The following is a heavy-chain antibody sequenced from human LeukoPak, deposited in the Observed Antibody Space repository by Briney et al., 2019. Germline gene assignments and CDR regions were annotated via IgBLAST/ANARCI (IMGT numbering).Heavy chain of an antibody. D-gene: IGHD6-19*01. CDR1: GFTFGIYA. V-gene: IGHV3-23*01. CDR2: ISGSGGTT. Sequence: GGSLRLSCAVSGFTFGIYAITWVRQAPGRGLEWVSTISGSGGTTHFADSVKGRFTISRDNSGSTLYLQMNSLRAEDTAVYWCARGHSSGWYYFDSWGQGTLVTVSS. J-gene: IGHJ4*02. CDR3: ARGHSSGWYYFDS.